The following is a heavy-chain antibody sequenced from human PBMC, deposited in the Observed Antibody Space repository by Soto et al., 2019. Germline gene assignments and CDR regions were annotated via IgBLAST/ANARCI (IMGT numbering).Heavy chain of an antibody. CDR3: ARGRVIAVAGTGWFDP. Sequence: SETLSLTCTVSGGSISSSSYYWGWIRQPPGKGLEWIGSIYYSGSTYYNPSLKSRVTISVDTSKNQFSLKLSSVTAADTAVYYCARGRVIAVAGTGWFDPWGQGTLVTVSP. CDR1: GGSISSSSYY. D-gene: IGHD6-19*01. CDR2: IYYSGST. V-gene: IGHV4-39*01. J-gene: IGHJ5*02.